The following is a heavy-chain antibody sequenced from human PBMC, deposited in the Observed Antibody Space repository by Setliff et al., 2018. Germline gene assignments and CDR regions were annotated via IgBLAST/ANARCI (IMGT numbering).Heavy chain of an antibody. Sequence: SETLSLTCAVYGESFSGHYWSWIRQPPGKGLEWIGEINHSGSTNYNPSLKSRVTISVDTSKNQFSLKLSSMAAADTAVYYCARGFDVCGGGACYTDGPYYFDYWGLGTLVTAPQ. V-gene: IGHV4-34*01. CDR1: GESFSGHY. CDR2: INHSGST. J-gene: IGHJ4*02. CDR3: ARGFDVCGGGACYTDGPYYFDY. D-gene: IGHD2-21*02.